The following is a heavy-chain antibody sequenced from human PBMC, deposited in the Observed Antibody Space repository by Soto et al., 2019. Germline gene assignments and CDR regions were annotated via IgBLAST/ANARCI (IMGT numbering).Heavy chain of an antibody. CDR3: ASDLAGPFSSAWTRLDY. J-gene: IGHJ4*02. CDR2: IPTDGSGL. V-gene: IGHV3-30-3*01. Sequence: QVQLVESGGGVVQPGTSLRLSCAASGFTFGSYAMHWVRQAPGKGLEWVAVIPTDGSGLYYADSVKGRFTISRDDSNNSVTLHMSSQRREDAAVYYCASDLAGPFSSAWTRLDYWGQGTLVSVSS. CDR1: GFTFGSYA. D-gene: IGHD6-25*01.